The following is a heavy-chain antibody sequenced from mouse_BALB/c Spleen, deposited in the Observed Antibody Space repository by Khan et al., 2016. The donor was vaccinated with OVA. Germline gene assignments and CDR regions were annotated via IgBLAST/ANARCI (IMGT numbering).Heavy chain of an antibody. CDR2: IDPFSGGT. J-gene: IGHJ3*01. V-gene: IGHV1S135*01. CDR3: TRHGYVAWFTY. Sequence: VQLQQSGPDLMKPGASVKISCKASGYSFTSYYIHWVMQTHGKSLEWIGYIDPFSGGTTYNQKFKGKATLTVDKSSSTAYIHLSNRTFEDSAVYYCTRHGYVAWFTYWGQGTLVTVSA. D-gene: IGHD2-2*01. CDR1: GYSFTSYY.